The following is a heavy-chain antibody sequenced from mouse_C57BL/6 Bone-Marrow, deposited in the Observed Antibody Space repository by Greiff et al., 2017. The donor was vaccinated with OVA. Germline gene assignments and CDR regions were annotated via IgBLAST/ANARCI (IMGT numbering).Heavy chain of an antibody. J-gene: IGHJ4*01. CDR3: ARRGVYYGSSFYYAMDD. CDR2: IYPRSGNT. Sequence: QVQLQQSGAELARPGASVKLSCKASGYTFTSYGISWVKQRTGQGLEWIGEIYPRSGNTYYNEKFKGKATLTADKSSSTAYMELRSLTSEDSAVYFCARRGVYYGSSFYYAMDDWGQGTSVTVSS. V-gene: IGHV1-81*01. CDR1: GYTFTSYG. D-gene: IGHD1-1*01.